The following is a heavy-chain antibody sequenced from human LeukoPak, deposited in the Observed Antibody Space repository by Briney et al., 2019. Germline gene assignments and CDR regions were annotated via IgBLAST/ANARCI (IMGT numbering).Heavy chain of an antibody. CDR1: GYTFTSYD. CDR3: ARDGCSSTSCYRRGADAFDI. D-gene: IGHD2-2*01. J-gene: IGHJ3*02. CDR2: IIPIFGTA. V-gene: IGHV1-69*13. Sequence: SVKVSCKASGYTFTSYDINWVRQATGQGLEWMGGIIPIFGTANYAQKFQGRVTITADESTSTAYMELSSLRSEDTAVYYCARDGCSSTSCYRRGADAFDIWGQGTMVTVSS.